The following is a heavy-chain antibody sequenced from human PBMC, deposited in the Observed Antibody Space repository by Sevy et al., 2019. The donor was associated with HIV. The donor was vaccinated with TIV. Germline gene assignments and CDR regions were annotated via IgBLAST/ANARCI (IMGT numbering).Heavy chain of an antibody. Sequence: ASVKVSCKASGYTFTSYGISWVRQAPGQGLEWMGWISAYNGNTNYAQKLQGRVTMTTDTSTSTAYMELRSLGSVDTAVYYCARDTYSNSTSCALGLYYYYYMDVWGKGTTVTVSS. J-gene: IGHJ6*03. CDR3: ARDTYSNSTSCALGLYYYYYMDV. CDR1: GYTFTSYG. V-gene: IGHV1-18*01. D-gene: IGHD2-2*01. CDR2: ISAYNGNT.